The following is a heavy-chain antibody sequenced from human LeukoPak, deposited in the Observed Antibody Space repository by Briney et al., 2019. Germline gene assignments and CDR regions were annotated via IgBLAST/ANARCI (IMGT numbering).Heavy chain of an antibody. D-gene: IGHD2-8*01. CDR3: ARSDPNGYWYFDL. J-gene: IGHJ2*01. CDR2: INHSGSN. CDR1: GGSFSGYY. Sequence: PSETLSLTCAVYGGSFSGYYWSWIRQPPGKGLEWMGEINHSGSNNYNPSLESRVTISVDTSKNQFSLKLSSVTAADTAGYHCARSDPNGYWYFDLWGHGTLVTVSS. V-gene: IGHV4-34*01.